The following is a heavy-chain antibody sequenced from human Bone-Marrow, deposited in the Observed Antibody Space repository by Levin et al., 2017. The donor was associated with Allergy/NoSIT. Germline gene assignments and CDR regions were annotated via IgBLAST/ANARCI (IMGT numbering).Heavy chain of an antibody. CDR2: VVVGSGNT. J-gene: IGHJ6*02. CDR3: ATGQRYLEGLVYYYDMDV. V-gene: IGHV1-58*02. CDR1: GFTFSTSP. D-gene: IGHD5-12*01. Sequence: KISCKASGFTFSTSPMQWVRQARGQRLEWIGWVVVGSGNTNYAQKFQDRVTITRDKSTSTTYMELSSLKLDDPAVYFCATGQRYLEGLVYYYDMDVWGQGTTVTVSS.